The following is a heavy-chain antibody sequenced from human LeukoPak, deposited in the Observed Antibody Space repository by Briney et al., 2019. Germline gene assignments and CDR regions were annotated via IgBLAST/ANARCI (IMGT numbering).Heavy chain of an antibody. CDR2: ISYDGSHK. V-gene: IGHV3-30*09. CDR1: GFIFSSYV. J-gene: IGHJ3*02. Sequence: GGSLRLSCAGSGFIFSSYVMHWVRQAPGKGLEWVAVISYDGSHKYYADSVKGRFAISRDNSKNTLYLQMNSLRAEDTAVYYCVQEGPRGLAFDIWGQGTKVTVSS. CDR3: VQEGPRGLAFDI.